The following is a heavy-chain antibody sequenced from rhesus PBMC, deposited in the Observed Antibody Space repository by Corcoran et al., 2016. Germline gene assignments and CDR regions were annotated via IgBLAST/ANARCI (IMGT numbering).Heavy chain of an antibody. J-gene: IGHJ1*01. CDR3: ARNEGIAAATSFHFEF. V-gene: IGHV4-169*01. D-gene: IGHD6-43*01. CDR1: RGSISSSS. Sequence: QLQLQESGPGLVKPSETLSLTCAVPRGSISSSSRSSLRHAPGLGPAWIGYIYGRGSSTNYNPALKSRVTLSVDTSKNQLSLKLSSVTAADTAVYYCARNEGIAAATSFHFEFWGQGALVTVSS. CDR2: IYGRGSST.